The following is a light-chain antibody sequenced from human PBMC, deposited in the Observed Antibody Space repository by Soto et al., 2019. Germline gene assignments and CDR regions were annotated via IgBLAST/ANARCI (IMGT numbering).Light chain of an antibody. CDR1: QSIGSN. J-gene: IGKJ5*01. CDR2: AAS. V-gene: IGKV3-15*01. Sequence: ILMTQSPVTLSVSPGDSATLSCRASQSIGSNLAWYQQKPAQAPRLLIYAASTRVTGRPGRFSGRGSGTEFTLTISGLQSEDFAIYYCQHYTNWPPITFGQGTRLEIK. CDR3: QHYTNWPPIT.